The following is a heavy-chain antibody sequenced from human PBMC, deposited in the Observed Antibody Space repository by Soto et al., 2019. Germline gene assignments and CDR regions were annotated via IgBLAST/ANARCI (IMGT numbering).Heavy chain of an antibody. V-gene: IGHV1-46*01. Sequence: ASVKVSCKASGYTFTSYYMHWVRQAPGQGLEWMGIINPSGGSTSYAQKFQGRVTMTRDTSTSAVYMELSSLRYEDTAVYYCASMPYYYDSSGYPTNLYPNWRRGTLVSASS. J-gene: IGHJ4*02. CDR1: GYTFTSYY. CDR2: INPSGGST. CDR3: ASMPYYYDSSGYPTNLYPN. D-gene: IGHD3-22*01.